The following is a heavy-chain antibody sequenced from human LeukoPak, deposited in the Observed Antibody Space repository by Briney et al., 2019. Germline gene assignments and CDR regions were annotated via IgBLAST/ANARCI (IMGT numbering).Heavy chain of an antibody. CDR2: VIPILGVA. CDR3: AREEGVAMPAGFDY. J-gene: IGHJ4*02. Sequence: ASVKVSCKASVGTFSSYAISWVRQAPGQGLEWMGRVIPILGVANYAQKLQGRVTITAHKSTSTAYMDLSSLRSEDTAVYYCAREEGVAMPAGFDYWGQGTLVTVSS. V-gene: IGHV1-69*04. CDR1: VGTFSSYA. D-gene: IGHD2-2*01.